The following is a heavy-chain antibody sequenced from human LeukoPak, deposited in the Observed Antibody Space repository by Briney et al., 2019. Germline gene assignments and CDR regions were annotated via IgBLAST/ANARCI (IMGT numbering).Heavy chain of an antibody. CDR1: GGSIMTTNW. Sequence: SGTLSLTCAVSGGSIMTTNWWSWVRQPPGKGLEWIGEVHLSGATNYNPSLESRVSMSIDTSKNQMSLKLTSVTAADTAIYFCTRESGAFSPFGFWGQGTLVTVSS. J-gene: IGHJ4*02. V-gene: IGHV4-4*02. CDR2: VHLSGAT. CDR3: TRESGAFSPFGF. D-gene: IGHD1-26*01.